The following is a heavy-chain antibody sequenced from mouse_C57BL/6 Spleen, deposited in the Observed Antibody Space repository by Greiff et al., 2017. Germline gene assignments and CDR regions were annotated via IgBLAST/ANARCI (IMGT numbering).Heavy chain of an antibody. Sequence: QVHVKQSGAELARPGASVKLSCKASGYTFTSYGISWVKQRTGQGLEWIGEIYPRSGNTYYNEKFKGKATLTADKSSSTAYMELRSLTSEDSAVYFCAREDDGYYYFDYWGQGTTLTVSS. CDR3: AREDDGYYYFDY. V-gene: IGHV1-81*01. CDR2: IYPRSGNT. J-gene: IGHJ2*01. D-gene: IGHD2-3*01. CDR1: GYTFTSYG.